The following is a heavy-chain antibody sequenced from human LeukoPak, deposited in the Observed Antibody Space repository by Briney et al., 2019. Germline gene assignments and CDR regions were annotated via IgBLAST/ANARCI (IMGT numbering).Heavy chain of an antibody. CDR1: GLNVSTNN. D-gene: IGHD5-18*01. J-gene: IGHJ4*02. CDR2: ICRGGST. Sequence: GGSLRLSCAASGLNVSTNNMNWVRQAPGKGLEWVSVICRGGSTLNANSVKGRFTISRDSSRNTLFLQMNSLRAEDTAVYYCARGYSSADYWGQGTLVTVSS. CDR3: ARGYSSADY. V-gene: IGHV3-53*01.